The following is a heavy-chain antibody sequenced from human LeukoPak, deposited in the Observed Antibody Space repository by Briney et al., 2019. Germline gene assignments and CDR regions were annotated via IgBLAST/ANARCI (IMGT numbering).Heavy chain of an antibody. D-gene: IGHD2-2*02. V-gene: IGHV3-23*01. J-gene: IGHJ4*02. CDR1: GFTFSSHA. CDR2: ISGSGSGGST. CDR3: AKSGYIRFDY. Sequence: GGSLRLSCAASGFTFSSHAMSWVRQAPGKGLEWVSNISGSGSGGSTYYADSVKGRFTISRDNSKNTLYLQMNSLRAEDTAVYWCAKSGYIRFDYWGQGTLVTVSS.